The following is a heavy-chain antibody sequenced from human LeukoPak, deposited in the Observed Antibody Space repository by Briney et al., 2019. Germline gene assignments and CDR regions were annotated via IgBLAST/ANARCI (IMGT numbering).Heavy chain of an antibody. D-gene: IGHD2-2*01. CDR2: INPNGGGT. J-gene: IGHJ5*02. CDR1: GYTFTGYY. Sequence: ASVKVSCKASGYTFTGYYMHWVRQAPGQGLEWMGWINPNGGGTNYAQKFQGWVTMTRDTSISTAYMELSRLRSDDTAVYYCARGSRLSLFVVVPAAIWFDPWGQGTLVTVSS. V-gene: IGHV1-2*04. CDR3: ARGSRLSLFVVVPAAIWFDP.